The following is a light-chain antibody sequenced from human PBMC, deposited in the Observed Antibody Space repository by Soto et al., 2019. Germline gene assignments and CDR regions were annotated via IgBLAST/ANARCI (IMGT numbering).Light chain of an antibody. CDR3: QQYNSYSRT. CDR2: KAS. J-gene: IGKJ1*01. CDR1: QSISNS. V-gene: IGKV1-5*03. Sequence: DIQMTQSPSTLSASVGDRVTITCRASQSISNSLAWYQQQPGKAPKLLIYKASSLESGVPSRFSGSGSGTEFTLTISSLQPDDFATYYCQQYNSYSRTFGQGPRWIS.